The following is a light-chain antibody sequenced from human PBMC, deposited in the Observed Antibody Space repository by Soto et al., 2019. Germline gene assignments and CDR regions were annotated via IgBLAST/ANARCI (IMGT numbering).Light chain of an antibody. Sequence: IQMTQSPSSLSASAGDRVTITCQASQSISSYLHWYQQKPGKAPELLIYDASSLESGVPSRFSGSGSGTQFTLTISSLQPDDSATYYCQQYTTYPGTFGQGTKVDIK. V-gene: IGKV1-13*02. J-gene: IGKJ1*01. CDR2: DAS. CDR3: QQYTTYPGT. CDR1: QSISSY.